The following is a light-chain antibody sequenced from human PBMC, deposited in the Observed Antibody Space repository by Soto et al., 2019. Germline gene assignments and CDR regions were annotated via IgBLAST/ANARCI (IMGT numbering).Light chain of an antibody. J-gene: IGKJ1*01. Sequence: EGVLTQSPGTLSLSPGERATLSCRASQSVCSSCLAWYQQKPGQAPRLLIYDASSRATGVPDRFSGSGSGTEFTLTISSLQSEDFAVYYCQQYDNWPTFGLGTKVDIK. V-gene: IGKV3-20*01. CDR1: QSVCSSC. CDR3: QQYDNWPT. CDR2: DAS.